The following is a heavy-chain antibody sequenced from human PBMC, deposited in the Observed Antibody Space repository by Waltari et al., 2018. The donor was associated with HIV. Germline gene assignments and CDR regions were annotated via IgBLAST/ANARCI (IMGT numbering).Heavy chain of an antibody. CDR1: QPSFNAYY. CDR3: GGGPTGELINYERWAFFDF. Sequence: QVHLQQWGAGLLKPSGTLSLTCAVYQPSFNAYYWSWILQSPESGPEWKGEINHCGGAPFCLALRSPNHIFVDSGQKPFSLTLTSVAAAEIGIHYCGGGPTGELINYERWAFFDFWGQGTLVTVSA. CDR2: INHCGGA. J-gene: IGHJ4*02. D-gene: IGHD3-16*01. V-gene: IGHV4-34*02.